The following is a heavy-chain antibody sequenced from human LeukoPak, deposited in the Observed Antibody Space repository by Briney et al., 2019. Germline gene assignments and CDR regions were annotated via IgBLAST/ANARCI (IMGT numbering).Heavy chain of an antibody. D-gene: IGHD5-18*01. CDR3: ARTSWIQLWLRSFDY. J-gene: IGHJ4*02. V-gene: IGHV7-4-1*02. CDR2: INTNTGNP. Sequence: ASVKVSRKASGYTFTSYAMNWVRQAPGQGLEWMGWINTNTGNPTYAQGFTGRFVFSLDTSVSTAYLQISSLKAEDTAVYYCARTSWIQLWLRSFDYWGQGTLVTVSS. CDR1: GYTFTSYA.